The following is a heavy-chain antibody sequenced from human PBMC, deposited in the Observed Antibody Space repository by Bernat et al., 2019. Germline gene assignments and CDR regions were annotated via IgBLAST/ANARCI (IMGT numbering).Heavy chain of an antibody. J-gene: IGHJ4*02. CDR3: AASVEVDWNDVGYCDY. CDR2: IVVGSGNT. Sequence: QMQLVQSGPEVKKPGTSVKVSCKASGFTFTSSAVQWVRQARGQRLEWIGWIVVGSGNTNYAQKFQERVTITRDMSTSTAYMELSSLRSEDTAVYYCAASVEVDWNDVGYCDYWGQGTLVTVSS. CDR1: GFTFTSSA. D-gene: IGHD1-1*01. V-gene: IGHV1-58*01.